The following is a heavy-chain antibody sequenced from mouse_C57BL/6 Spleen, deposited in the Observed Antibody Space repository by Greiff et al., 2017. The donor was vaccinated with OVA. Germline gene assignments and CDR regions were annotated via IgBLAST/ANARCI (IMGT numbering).Heavy chain of an antibody. Sequence: QVQLQQPGAELVKPGASVKMSCKASGYTFTSYWITWVKQRPGQGLEWIGDIYPGSGSTNYNEKFKSKATLTVDTSSSTAYMQISSLTSEDSAVYYCARYDDYERGDYWGQGTTLAVSS. J-gene: IGHJ2*01. CDR3: ARYDDYERGDY. D-gene: IGHD2-4*01. V-gene: IGHV1-55*01. CDR2: IYPGSGST. CDR1: GYTFTSYW.